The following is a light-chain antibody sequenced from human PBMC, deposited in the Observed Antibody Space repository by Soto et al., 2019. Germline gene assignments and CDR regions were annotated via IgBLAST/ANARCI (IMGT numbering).Light chain of an antibody. V-gene: IGLV2-8*01. J-gene: IGLJ3*02. CDR3: FSYAGNDNWV. CDR2: AVY. CDR1: TSDVGAYDF. Sequence: QSALTQPPSASGSPGQSVTISCTGTTSDVGAYDFVSWFQQHPGKAPKRIIYAVYQRPSGVPDRFLGSKYGNTAALTVSGLQAEYDADYYCFSYAGNDNWVFGGGTKLTVL.